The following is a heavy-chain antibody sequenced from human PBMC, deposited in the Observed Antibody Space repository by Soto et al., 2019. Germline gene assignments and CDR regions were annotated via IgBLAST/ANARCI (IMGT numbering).Heavy chain of an antibody. CDR1: GYTFTSYA. V-gene: IGHV1-3*01. D-gene: IGHD2-21*02. Sequence: ASVKVSCKASGYTFTSYAIHWVRQAPGQRLEWMGWINAGNGYTKYSQNFQGRVTITRDTSASTAYMELSSLRSEDTAVYYCARMEIGRVVTRPNWFDPWGQGTQVTVSS. J-gene: IGHJ5*02. CDR3: ARMEIGRVVTRPNWFDP. CDR2: INAGNGYT.